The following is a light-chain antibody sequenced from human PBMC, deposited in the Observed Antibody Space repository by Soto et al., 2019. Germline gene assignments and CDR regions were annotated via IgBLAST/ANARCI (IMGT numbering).Light chain of an antibody. CDR1: QSVSRF. J-gene: IGKJ2*01. Sequence: EIVLTQSPATLSLSPGERATLSCRARQSVSRFLAWFEQKPGQAPRLLIYDASHRSTDIQARFSGSGSGADYALTISSLGREDFAVYYCQQRYNLPRTFRQRTKLDIK. CDR2: DAS. CDR3: QQRYNLPRT. V-gene: IGKV3-11*01.